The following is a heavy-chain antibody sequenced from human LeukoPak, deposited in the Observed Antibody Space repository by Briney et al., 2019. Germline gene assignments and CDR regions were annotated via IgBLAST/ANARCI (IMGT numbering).Heavy chain of an antibody. CDR1: GFTFSTYD. CDR2: ISSSGITI. J-gene: IGHJ4*02. Sequence: GGSLRLSCAASGFTFSTYDMNWVRQAPGKGLEWISYISSSGITIFYADSVKGRFTISRDNSKNTLYLQMNSLRAEDTAVYYCAKDLTTVVTRGYFDYWGQGTLVTVSS. D-gene: IGHD4-23*01. V-gene: IGHV3-48*01. CDR3: AKDLTTVVTRGYFDY.